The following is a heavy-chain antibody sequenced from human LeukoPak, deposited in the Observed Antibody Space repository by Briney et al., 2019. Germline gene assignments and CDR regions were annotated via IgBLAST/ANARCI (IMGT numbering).Heavy chain of an antibody. CDR1: GFTFSNYA. V-gene: IGHV3-23*01. D-gene: IGHD6-25*01. CDR2: FSGNSGAT. CDR3: LSGPGH. J-gene: IGHJ4*02. Sequence: GGSLRLSCEASGFTFSNYAMSWVRQAPGKGLQWVSVFSGNSGATVYADSVKGRFTISRDNAKNSLYLQMNILRAEDTAVFYCLSGPGHCGQGALVTVSS.